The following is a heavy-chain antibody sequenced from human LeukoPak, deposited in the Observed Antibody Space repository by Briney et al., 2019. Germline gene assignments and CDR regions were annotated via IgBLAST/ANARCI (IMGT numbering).Heavy chain of an antibody. J-gene: IGHJ6*02. Sequence: GGSLRLSCAASGFRFSDYCVTWIRQAPGKRLEWVSYISSGGTTIYYADSVKGRFTISRDDATNSLYLQMNSLRSEDTAVYYCNSGSYHYHGVDVWGQGTTVTVSS. V-gene: IGHV3-11*01. CDR2: ISSGGTTI. CDR1: GFRFSDYC. D-gene: IGHD1-26*01. CDR3: NSGSYHYHGVDV.